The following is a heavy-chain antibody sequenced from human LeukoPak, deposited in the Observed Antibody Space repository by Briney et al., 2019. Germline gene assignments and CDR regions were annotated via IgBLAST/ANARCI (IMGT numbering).Heavy chain of an antibody. Sequence: ASVKVSCKASGYTFTGYYMHWVRQAPGQGLEWMGWINPNSGGTNYAQKFQGRVTMTRDTSISTAYMELSRLRSDDTAVYYCASSWELPHWGYYFDYWGQGTLVTVSS. CDR3: ASSWELPHWGYYFDY. V-gene: IGHV1-2*02. CDR2: INPNSGGT. CDR1: GYTFTGYY. J-gene: IGHJ4*02. D-gene: IGHD1-26*01.